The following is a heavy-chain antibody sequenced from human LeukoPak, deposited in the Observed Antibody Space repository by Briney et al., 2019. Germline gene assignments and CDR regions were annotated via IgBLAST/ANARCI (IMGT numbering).Heavy chain of an antibody. J-gene: IGHJ6*03. CDR2: IHHSDGT. V-gene: IGHV4-39*07. CDR3: ARSGRSSYYYMDV. CDR1: GASISSQNYY. Sequence: SSETLSLTCTVSGASISSQNYYWGWVRQPPGKGLEWIGSIHHSDGTYHNPSLKSRVTISVDTSKNQFSLKLISVTAADTAVYYCARSGRSSYYYMDVWGKGTTVTVSS. D-gene: IGHD3-10*01.